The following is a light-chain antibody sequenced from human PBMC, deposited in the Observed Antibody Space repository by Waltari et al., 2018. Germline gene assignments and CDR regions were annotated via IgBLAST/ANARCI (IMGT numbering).Light chain of an antibody. J-gene: IGLJ2*01. Sequence: SYELTQPPSVSVSPGQTASITCSGDNLGATYVGWYQQKPGQSPVLVIYQDDKRPSGIPERFSGSNSGNTATLTISGTQAMDEADYYCQAWDRTTSVVFGGGTKLTVL. CDR2: QDD. V-gene: IGLV3-1*01. CDR1: NLGATY. CDR3: QAWDRTTSVV.